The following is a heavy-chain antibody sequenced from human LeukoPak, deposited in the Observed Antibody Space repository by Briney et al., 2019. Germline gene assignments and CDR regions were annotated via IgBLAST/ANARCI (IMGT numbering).Heavy chain of an antibody. CDR1: GFTFSSYA. V-gene: IGHV3-23*01. D-gene: IGHD2-2*01. CDR3: AKDFIDCSSTSCYGADY. CDR2: ISGSGGST. J-gene: IGHJ4*02. Sequence: GGSLRLSCAASGFTFSSYAMSWVRQAPEKGLEWVSAISGSGGSTYYADSVKGRFTISRDNSKNTLYLQMNSLRAEDTAVYYCAKDFIDCSSTSCYGADYWGQGTLVTVSS.